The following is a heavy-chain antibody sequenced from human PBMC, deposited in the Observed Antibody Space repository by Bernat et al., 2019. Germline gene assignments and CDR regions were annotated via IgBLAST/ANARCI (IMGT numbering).Heavy chain of an antibody. J-gene: IGHJ3*02. V-gene: IGHV4-34*01. Sequence: QVQLQQWGAGLLKPSETLSLTCAVYGGSFSGYYWSWIRQPPGKGLEGIGEINHSGSTNYNPSLKSRVTISVCTSKNQFSLKLSSVTAADTAVYYCARGDAFDIWGQGTMVTVSS. CDR2: INHSGST. CDR3: ARGDAFDI. CDR1: GGSFSGYY.